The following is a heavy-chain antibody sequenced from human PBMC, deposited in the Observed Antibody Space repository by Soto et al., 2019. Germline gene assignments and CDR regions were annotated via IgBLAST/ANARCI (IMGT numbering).Heavy chain of an antibody. CDR1: GFTFGDYA. Sequence: GGSLRLSCTASGFTFGDYAMSWFRQAPGKGLEWVGFIRSKAYGGTTEYAASVKGRFTISRDDSKSIAYLQMNSLKTEDTAVYYCTRAVPAAIDLGDYWGQGTLVTVSS. J-gene: IGHJ4*02. V-gene: IGHV3-49*03. CDR3: TRAVPAAIDLGDY. CDR2: IRSKAYGGTT. D-gene: IGHD2-2*01.